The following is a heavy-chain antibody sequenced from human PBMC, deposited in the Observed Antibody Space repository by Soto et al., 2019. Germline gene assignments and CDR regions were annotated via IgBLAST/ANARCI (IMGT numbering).Heavy chain of an antibody. Sequence: QVQLQQWGAGLLKPSETLSLTCAVYGGSFSGYYWTWIRQPPGTGLEWIWEINHSGSTNYNPSLKSRVTISVDTSKNQFSLKLTSVTAADTAVYYCARDKITGLFDYWGQGTLVTVSS. V-gene: IGHV4-34*01. CDR3: ARDKITGLFDY. J-gene: IGHJ4*02. D-gene: IGHD2-8*02. CDR2: INHSGST. CDR1: GGSFSGYY.